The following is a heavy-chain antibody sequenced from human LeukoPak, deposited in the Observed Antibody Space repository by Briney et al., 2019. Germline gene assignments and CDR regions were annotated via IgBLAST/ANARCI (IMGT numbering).Heavy chain of an antibody. CDR1: RGSISSSSYY. J-gene: IGHJ4*02. CDR3: ARLQYYYDSSDFFDY. Sequence: PTEPLSLTCTVSRGSISSSSYYWGWIRQPPEKGLDWVGNIYVGGSTYYNPSLNSRVTLSLDTSRNQISLDLNSVTAADAAVYYCARLQYYYDSSDFFDYWGQGTVVTVSS. CDR2: IYVGGST. D-gene: IGHD3-22*01. V-gene: IGHV4-39*07.